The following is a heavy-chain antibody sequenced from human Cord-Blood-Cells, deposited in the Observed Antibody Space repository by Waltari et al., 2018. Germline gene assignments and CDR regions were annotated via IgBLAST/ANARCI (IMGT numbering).Heavy chain of an antibody. Sequence: EVQLVESGGGLVQPGGCLRLSCAASGFHFSSDAMNWVRQDPGKGLEWVSYISSSGSTIYYADSVKGRFTISRDNAKNSLYLQMNSLRAEDTAVYYCARGLADWVDFDYWGQGTLVTVSS. CDR3: ARGLADWVDFDY. V-gene: IGHV3-48*03. D-gene: IGHD3-9*01. CDR1: GFHFSSDA. J-gene: IGHJ4*02. CDR2: ISSSGSTI.